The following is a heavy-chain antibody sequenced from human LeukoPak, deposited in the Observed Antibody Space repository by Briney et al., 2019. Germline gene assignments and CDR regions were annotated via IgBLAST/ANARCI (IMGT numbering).Heavy chain of an antibody. CDR3: ARAVKVYSPSYGMDV. D-gene: IGHD5-18*01. J-gene: IGHJ6*02. CDR2: IYYSGST. V-gene: IGHV4-59*01. CDR1: GGSISTYY. Sequence: SETLSLTCTVSGGSISTYYWSWVRQPPGKGLEWIGDIYYSGSTNYNPPLKSRGTISVDTTKNQFSLKLSSVTAADTAVYYCARAVKVYSPSYGMDVWGQGTTVTVSS.